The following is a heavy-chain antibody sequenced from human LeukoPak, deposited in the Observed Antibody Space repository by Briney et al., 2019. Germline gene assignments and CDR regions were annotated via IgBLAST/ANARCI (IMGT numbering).Heavy chain of an antibody. CDR1: GDSVSNGNYY. D-gene: IGHD3-10*02. CDR2: IYYSGST. J-gene: IGHJ6*02. CDR3: AGDVLSISNYYYYGMDV. Sequence: SETLSLTCTVSGDSVSNGNYYWSWLRQPPGKALEWIGYIYYSGSTNYNPSLKSRVTISADTSKNQFSLKLSSVTAADTAVYYCAGDVLSISNYYYYGMDVWGQGTTVTVSS. V-gene: IGHV4-61*01.